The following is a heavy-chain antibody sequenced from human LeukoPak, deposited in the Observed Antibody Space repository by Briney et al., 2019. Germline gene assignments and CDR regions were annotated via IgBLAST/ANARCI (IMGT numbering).Heavy chain of an antibody. D-gene: IGHD3-10*01. CDR3: ARAGITMVRGVYYYYGMDV. CDR1: GGTFSSYA. CDR2: MNPNSGNT. J-gene: IGHJ6*02. V-gene: IGHV1-8*02. Sequence: ASVKVSCKASGGTFSSYAISWVRQAPGQGLEWMGWMNPNSGNTGYAQKFQGRVTMTRNTSISTAYMELSSLRSEDTAVYYCARAGITMVRGVYYYYGMDVWGQGTTVTVSS.